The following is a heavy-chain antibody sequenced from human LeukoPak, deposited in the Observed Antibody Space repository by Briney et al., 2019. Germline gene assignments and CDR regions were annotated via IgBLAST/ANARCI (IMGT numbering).Heavy chain of an antibody. Sequence: SETLSLTCTVSGGSISSGGYYWSWIRQHPGKGLEWIGYIYYSGSTYYNPSLKSRVTISVDTSKNQFSLKLSSVTAADTAVYYCARLTLEWSFFDYWGQGTLVTVSS. D-gene: IGHD3-3*01. CDR3: ARLTLEWSFFDY. CDR2: IYYSGST. J-gene: IGHJ4*02. V-gene: IGHV4-31*03. CDR1: GGSISSGGYY.